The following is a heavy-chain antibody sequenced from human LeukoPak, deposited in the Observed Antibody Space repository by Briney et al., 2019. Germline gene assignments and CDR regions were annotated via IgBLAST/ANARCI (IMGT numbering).Heavy chain of an antibody. CDR3: AKDKYDTSGIFDY. Sequence: GGSLRLSCAVSGLSFRSYWMSWVRQAPGKGLEWVANIKQDGSEKYYVDSVKGRFTISRDSAKDTLYLHMNSLRPEDTAVYFCAKDKYDTSGIFDYWGQGTLVTVSS. CDR2: IKQDGSEK. CDR1: GLSFRSYW. J-gene: IGHJ4*02. D-gene: IGHD3-22*01. V-gene: IGHV3-7*01.